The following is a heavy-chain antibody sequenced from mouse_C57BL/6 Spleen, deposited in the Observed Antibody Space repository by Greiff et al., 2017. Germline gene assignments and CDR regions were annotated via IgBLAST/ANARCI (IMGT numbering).Heavy chain of an antibody. CDR2: IDPSDSET. CDR1: GYTFTSYW. J-gene: IGHJ4*01. Sequence: QVQLQQPGAELVRPGSSVKLSCKASGYTFTSYWMHWVKQRPIQGLEWIGNIDPSDSETHYNQKFKDKATLTVDKSSSTAYMQLSSLTSEDSAVYNCARARPRAMDYWGQGTSVTVSS. CDR3: ARARPRAMDY. V-gene: IGHV1-52*01.